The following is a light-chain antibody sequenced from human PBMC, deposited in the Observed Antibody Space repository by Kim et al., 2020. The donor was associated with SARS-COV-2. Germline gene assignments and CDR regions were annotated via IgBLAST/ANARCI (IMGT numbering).Light chain of an antibody. CDR2: AAS. CDR1: QNIDNN. V-gene: IGKV1-39*01. J-gene: IGKJ4*01. Sequence: DIQMTQSPSSLSASVGDRVIITCRASQNIDNNLSWYQQKIGKAPKLLIFAASNLQSGVSSSFNGSGYGTEFRLTISSLEPEDFATYYCHQTYLSPLTFGGGTKVDIK. CDR3: HQTYLSPLT.